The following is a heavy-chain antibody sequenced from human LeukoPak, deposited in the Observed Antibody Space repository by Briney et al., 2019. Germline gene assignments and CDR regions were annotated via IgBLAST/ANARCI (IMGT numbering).Heavy chain of an antibody. CDR2: INPSGGST. D-gene: IGHD2-2*01. CDR3: ACVVPAASDY. J-gene: IGHJ4*02. Sequence: EWMGIINPSGGSTSYAQKFQGRVTMTRDTSTSTVYMELSSLRSEDTAVYYCACVVPAASDYWGQGTLVTVSS. V-gene: IGHV1-46*01.